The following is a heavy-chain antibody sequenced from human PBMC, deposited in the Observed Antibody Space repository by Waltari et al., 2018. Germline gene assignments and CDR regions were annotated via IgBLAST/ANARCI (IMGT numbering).Heavy chain of an antibody. D-gene: IGHD1-26*01. CDR3: AREGSGTFYG. CDR2: IYGDGTT. CDR1: GFPIGRNY. J-gene: IGHJ4*02. V-gene: IGHV3-53*01. Sequence: VQLVESGGGLIQPGGSLRLSCEVSGFPIGRNYMSWVRRARGKGLEWVSVIYGDGTTDYADSVKGRFTISRDNSKNTLSLQMNSLRAEDTAVYYCAREGSGTFYGWGQGTLVTVSS.